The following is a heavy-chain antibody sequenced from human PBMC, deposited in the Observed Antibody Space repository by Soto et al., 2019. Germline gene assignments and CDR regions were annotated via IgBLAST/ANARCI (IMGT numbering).Heavy chain of an antibody. CDR1: GFTFSSYE. D-gene: IGHD3-3*01. CDR3: ASPYYDFWSGYSYYYYYYGMDV. CDR2: ISSSGSTI. V-gene: IGHV3-48*03. Sequence: EVQLVESGGGLVQPGGSLRLSCAASGFTFSSYEMNWVRQAPGKGLEWVSYISSSGSTIYYADSVKGRFTISRDNAKNSLYLQMNSLRAEDTAVYYCASPYYDFWSGYSYYYYYYGMDVWDQGTTVTVSS. J-gene: IGHJ6*02.